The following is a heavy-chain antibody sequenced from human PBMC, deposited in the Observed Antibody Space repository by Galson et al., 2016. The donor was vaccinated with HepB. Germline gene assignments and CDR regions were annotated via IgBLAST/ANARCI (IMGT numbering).Heavy chain of an antibody. D-gene: IGHD6-13*01. V-gene: IGHV1-69*10. CDR3: AKGRGPPGIAAAAALDI. CDR1: GYTFSGYD. J-gene: IGHJ3*02. Sequence: SVKVSCKASGYTFSGYDMHWVRQAPGVGLEWMGGIIPIPGSANYAQKFQGRVTITADKSTSTAYMVLSRLRSEDTAVHYCAKGRGPPGIAAAAALDIWGQGTVVTVSS. CDR2: IIPIPGSA.